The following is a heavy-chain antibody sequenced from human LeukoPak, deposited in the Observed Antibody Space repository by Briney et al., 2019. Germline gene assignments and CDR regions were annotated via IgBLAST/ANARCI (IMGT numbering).Heavy chain of an antibody. Sequence: PGGSLRLSCAASGFTFSSYWMTWVRQAPGKELEWVANMNLDGREKYYVDSVKGRFTISRDNAKNSLYLQMNSLIAEDTAVYYCARDDGFSSYSYWGQGALVTVSS. CDR2: MNLDGREK. D-gene: IGHD3/OR15-3a*01. CDR3: ARDDGFSSYSY. CDR1: GFTFSSYW. J-gene: IGHJ4*02. V-gene: IGHV3-7*01.